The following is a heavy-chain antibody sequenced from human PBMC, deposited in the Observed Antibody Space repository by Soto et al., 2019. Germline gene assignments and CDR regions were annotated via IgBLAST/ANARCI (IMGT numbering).Heavy chain of an antibody. CDR3: AIETSAYEIDY. CDR2: ISYDGNTK. D-gene: IGHD5-12*01. CDR1: GFIFSGYA. J-gene: IGHJ4*02. V-gene: IGHV3-30-3*01. Sequence: QVQLVESGGGVVQPGRSLRLSCAASGFIFSGYAMHWVRQAPGKGLEWVAVISYDGNTKYYADSVKGRFTVSRDNSKNSLYVQMNNLSAEDTAMYYCAIETSAYEIDYWGQGTLVTVSS.